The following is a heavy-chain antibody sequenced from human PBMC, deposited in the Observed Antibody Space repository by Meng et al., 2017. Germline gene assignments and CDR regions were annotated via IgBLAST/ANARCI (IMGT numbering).Heavy chain of an antibody. D-gene: IGHD3-3*02. V-gene: IGHV3-7*01. CDR3: ARDILGGAFDI. J-gene: IGHJ3*02. Sequence: GGSLRLSCAASGFSFSSYWMTWVRQAPGKGLEWVGSIKQDGSEKYYVDSVKGRFTISRDNTNPSLDLQINSVRVEDTAVYYCARDILGGAFDIWGQGTMVTVSS. CDR2: IKQDGSEK. CDR1: GFSFSSYW.